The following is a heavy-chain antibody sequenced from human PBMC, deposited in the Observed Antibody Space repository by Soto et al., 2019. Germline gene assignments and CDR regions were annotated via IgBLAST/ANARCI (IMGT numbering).Heavy chain of an antibody. V-gene: IGHV4-34*01. D-gene: IGHD2-15*01. Sequence: QVQLQQWGAGLLKPSETLSLTCAVNGGSFTGYYWSWVRQPPGKGLEWIGEIKDGGSTNYSPSLRRRVTRSAGMSKKQLALRVPTLPAADTAGYCGASGQEGVVAPIRDQGPLVIVAS. CDR3: ASGQEGVVAPI. CDR2: IKDGGST. J-gene: IGHJ4*02. CDR1: GGSFTGYY.